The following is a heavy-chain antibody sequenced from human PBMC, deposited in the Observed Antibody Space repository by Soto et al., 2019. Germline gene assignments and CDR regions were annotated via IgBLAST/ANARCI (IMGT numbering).Heavy chain of an antibody. V-gene: IGHV3-15*01. J-gene: IGHJ6*03. Sequence: GGSLRLSCAASGFTFSNAWMSWVRQAPGKGLEWVGRIKSKTDGGTTDYAAPVKGRFTISRDDSKNTLYLQMNSLKTEDTAVYYCTTLGRSSSWYPRDPYYYYYYMDVWGKGTTVTVSS. D-gene: IGHD6-13*01. CDR1: GFTFSNAW. CDR2: IKSKTDGGTT. CDR3: TTLGRSSSWYPRDPYYYYYYMDV.